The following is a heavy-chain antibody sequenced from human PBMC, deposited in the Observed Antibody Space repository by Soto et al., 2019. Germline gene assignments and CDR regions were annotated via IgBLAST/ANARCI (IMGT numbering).Heavy chain of an antibody. CDR3: ARDSGADYDFWSGPCDY. V-gene: IGHV1-2*02. J-gene: IGHJ4*02. CDR2: INPNSGGT. D-gene: IGHD3-3*01. Sequence: GASVKVSGKASGYTFTGYYMHWVRQAPGQGLEWMGWINPNSGGTDYAQKFQGRVTMTRDTSISTAYRELSRLRSDDTAVYYCARDSGADYDFWSGPCDYWGQGTLVTVCS. CDR1: GYTFTGYY.